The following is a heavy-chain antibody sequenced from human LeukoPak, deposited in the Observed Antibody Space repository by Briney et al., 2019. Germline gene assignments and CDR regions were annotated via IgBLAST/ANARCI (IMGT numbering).Heavy chain of an antibody. D-gene: IGHD6-13*01. CDR1: GFTFSSYG. CDR3: AKEGLAAAGTNYYYYMDV. Sequence: GGTLRLSCAASGFTFSSYGMSWVRQAPGKGLEWVSAISGSGGSTYYADSVKGRFTTSRDNSKNTLYLQMNSLRAEDTAVYYCAKEGLAAAGTNYYYYMDVWGKGTTVTISS. J-gene: IGHJ6*03. V-gene: IGHV3-23*01. CDR2: ISGSGGST.